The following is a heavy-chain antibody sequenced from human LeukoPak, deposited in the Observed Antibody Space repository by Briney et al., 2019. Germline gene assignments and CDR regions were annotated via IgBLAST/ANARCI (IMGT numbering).Heavy chain of an antibody. J-gene: IGHJ4*02. D-gene: IGHD3-22*01. CDR2: ISGRDGST. V-gene: IGHV3-23*01. Sequence: GGSLRLSCAASGFTFSTYAMSWVRQAPGKGLECVSSISGRDGSTYYADSVKGRFTISRDNAKNSLYLQMNSLRAEDTAVYYCARDGRTYYYDSSGYYYWGQGTLVTVSS. CDR3: ARDGRTYYYDSSGYYY. CDR1: GFTFSTYA.